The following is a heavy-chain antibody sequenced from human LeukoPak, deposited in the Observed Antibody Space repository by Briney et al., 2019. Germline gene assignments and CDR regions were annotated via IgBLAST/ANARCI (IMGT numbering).Heavy chain of an antibody. CDR1: GYTFTSYD. D-gene: IGHD2-15*01. V-gene: IGHV1-8*01. Sequence: PGASVKVSCKASGYTFTSYDINWVRQVTGQGLEWMGWMNPNGGNTGYAQKFQGRVTMTRNTSISTAYMELSSLRSEDTAVYYCARAGYCSGGSCYRVYYFDYWGQGTLVTVSS. CDR3: ARAGYCSGGSCYRVYYFDY. CDR2: MNPNGGNT. J-gene: IGHJ4*02.